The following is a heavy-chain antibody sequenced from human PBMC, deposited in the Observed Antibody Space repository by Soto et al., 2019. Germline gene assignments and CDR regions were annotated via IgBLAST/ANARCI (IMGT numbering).Heavy chain of an antibody. CDR1: GSSISAGGYY. D-gene: IGHD6-19*01. CDR2: FYSSGSI. V-gene: IGHV4-31*03. Sequence: LQESGPGLVKPSQTLSLTCFVSGSSISAGGYYWSWIRHHPGKGLEWIGSFYSSGSIIYNPTLRSRVSISGDTSSNQFSMSLTSVTAADTARYYCARMYSSGSGWFHPWGQGTLVTVSS. J-gene: IGHJ5*02. CDR3: ARMYSSGSGWFHP.